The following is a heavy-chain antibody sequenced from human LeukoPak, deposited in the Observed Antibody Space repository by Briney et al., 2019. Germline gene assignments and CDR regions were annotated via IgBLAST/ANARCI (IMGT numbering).Heavy chain of an antibody. CDR1: GFTLSRYT. V-gene: IGHV3-30-3*01. D-gene: IGHD5-18*01. CDR3: ARRSDTSHADY. Sequence: SGRSLRLSCAASGFTLSRYTLHWVRQAPGKGLEWVAVISFDGTNKYYANSVKGRFTISRDNSRNTLSLQMDSLRAEDTAVYYCARRSDTSHADYWGQGTLVTVSS. J-gene: IGHJ4*02. CDR2: ISFDGTNK.